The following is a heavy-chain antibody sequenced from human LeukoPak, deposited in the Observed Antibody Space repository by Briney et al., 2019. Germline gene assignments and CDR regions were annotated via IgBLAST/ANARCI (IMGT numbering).Heavy chain of an antibody. V-gene: IGHV4-39*01. D-gene: IGHD6-19*01. Sequence: SETLSLTCTVSGGSISSSSYYWGWIGQPPGKGLEWIGSIYYGGSTYYNPSLKSRVTISVDTSKNQFSLKLSSVTAADTAVYYCARHESAVAGIFDYWGQGTLVTVSS. CDR3: ARHESAVAGIFDY. J-gene: IGHJ4*02. CDR2: IYYGGST. CDR1: GGSISSSSYY.